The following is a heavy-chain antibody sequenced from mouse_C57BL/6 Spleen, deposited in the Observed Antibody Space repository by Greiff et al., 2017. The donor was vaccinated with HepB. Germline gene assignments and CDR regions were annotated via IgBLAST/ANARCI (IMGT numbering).Heavy chain of an antibody. CDR2: IHPNSGST. V-gene: IGHV1-64*01. CDR3: ARRRVIVTTGGYYAMDY. Sequence: QVQLQQSGAELVKPGASVKLSCKASGYTFTSYWMHWVKQRPGQGLEWIGMIHPNSGSTNYNEKFKSKATLTVDKSSSTAYMQLSSLTSEDSAVYYCARRRVIVTTGGYYAMDYWGQGTSVTVSS. CDR1: GYTFTSYW. D-gene: IGHD2-5*01. J-gene: IGHJ4*01.